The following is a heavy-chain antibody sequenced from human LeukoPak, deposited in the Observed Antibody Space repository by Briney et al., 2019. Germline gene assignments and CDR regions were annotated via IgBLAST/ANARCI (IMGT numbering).Heavy chain of an antibody. D-gene: IGHD3-22*01. V-gene: IGHV3-30-3*01. CDR2: ISYDGSNK. Sequence: QPGRSLRLSCAASGFTFSSYAMHWVRQAPGKGLEWVAVISYDGSNKYYADSVKGRFTISRDNSKNTLYLQMNSLRAEDTAVYYCARDSDPNSSGYCAPFDYWGQGTLVTVSS. CDR1: GFTFSSYA. CDR3: ARDSDPNSSGYCAPFDY. J-gene: IGHJ4*02.